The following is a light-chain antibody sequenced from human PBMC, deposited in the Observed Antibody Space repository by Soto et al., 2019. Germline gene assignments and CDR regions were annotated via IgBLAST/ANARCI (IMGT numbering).Light chain of an antibody. J-gene: IGKJ3*01. CDR1: QNINSF. V-gene: IGKV1-39*01. CDR3: QQGYTARFT. Sequence: DIQVTQSPPSLSASVGDTVTITCRTSQNINSFLSWYQHKPGKAPQLLIHSAASLHNGLPSRLSVSGSGTGFALANSSLQPEDFAAYYCQQGYTARFTFGPGTKVDIK. CDR2: SAA.